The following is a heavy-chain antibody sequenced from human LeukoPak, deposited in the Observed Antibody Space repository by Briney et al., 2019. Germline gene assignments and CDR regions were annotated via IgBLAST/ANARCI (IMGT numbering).Heavy chain of an antibody. CDR3: ARVSDSGGSLRIY. J-gene: IGHJ4*02. Sequence: SETLSLTCTVSGGSISSSSYYWGWIRQPPGKGLEWIGSAYYSGSTYYNPSLKSRVTIPVDTSKNQFSLKLSSVTAADTAVYYCARVSDSGGSLRIYWGQGTLVTVSS. D-gene: IGHD2-15*01. V-gene: IGHV4-39*07. CDR2: AYYSGST. CDR1: GGSISSSSYY.